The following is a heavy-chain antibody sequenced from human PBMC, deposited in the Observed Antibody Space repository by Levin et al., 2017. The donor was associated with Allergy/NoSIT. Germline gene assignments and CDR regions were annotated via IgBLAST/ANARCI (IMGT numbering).Heavy chain of an antibody. J-gene: IGHJ4*02. D-gene: IGHD3-22*01. V-gene: IGHV2-70*01. CDR1: GFSLSTRGMC. CDR2: IDWDDDK. Sequence: ESGPTLVKPTQTLTLTCTFSGFSLSTRGMCVSWIRQPPGKALEWLALIDWDDDKYYSTSLKTRLTISKDTSKNQVVLTMTNMDPVDTATYYCARAATYYYDNTGNHFDYWGQGTLVTVSS. CDR3: ARAATYYYDNTGNHFDY.